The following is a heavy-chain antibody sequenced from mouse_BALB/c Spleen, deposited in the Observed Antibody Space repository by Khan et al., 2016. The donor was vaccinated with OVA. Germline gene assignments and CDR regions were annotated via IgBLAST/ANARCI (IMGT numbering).Heavy chain of an antibody. CDR1: GYSITSGYG. CDR3: ARTARIKY. CDR2: ISYSGST. J-gene: IGHJ2*01. D-gene: IGHD1-2*01. Sequence: EVQLLETGPGLVKPSQSLSLTCTVTGYSITSGYGWNWIRQFPGNKLEWIGYISYSGSTNYNPSLKSRISITLDTSKNQFFLQLNSVTTEDTATYYCARTARIKYWGQGTTLTVSS. V-gene: IGHV3-2*02.